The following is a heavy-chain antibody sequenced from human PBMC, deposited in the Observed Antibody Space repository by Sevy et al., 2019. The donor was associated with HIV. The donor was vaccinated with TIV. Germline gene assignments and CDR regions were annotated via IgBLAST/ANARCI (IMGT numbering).Heavy chain of an antibody. CDR3: ARLSGYSSSWSYFDY. Sequence: GGSLRLSCAASGFTFSSYSMNWVRQAPGKGLEWVSYISSSSSTIYYADSVKGRFTISRDNAKNSLYLQMNSLRAEDTAVYYCARLSGYSSSWSYFDYWGQGTVVTVSS. J-gene: IGHJ4*02. CDR2: ISSSSSTI. D-gene: IGHD6-13*01. V-gene: IGHV3-48*01. CDR1: GFTFSSYS.